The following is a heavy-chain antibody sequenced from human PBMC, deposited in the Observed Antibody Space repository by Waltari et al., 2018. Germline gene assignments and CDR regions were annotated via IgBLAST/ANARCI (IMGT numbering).Heavy chain of an antibody. D-gene: IGHD6-19*01. CDR1: GFSFSNYG. V-gene: IGHV3-74*01. Sequence: EVQLVESGGGLVQPGESLTLSCAASGFSFSNYGIPWVRQAPGKGLVWLSRISGDGATYYADSVEGRFTVSRDNARNTVFLQLNSLRGDDTAVYYCARLEAEQWLGDYWGQGTLVTVAS. J-gene: IGHJ4*02. CDR3: ARLEAEQWLGDY. CDR2: ISGDGAT.